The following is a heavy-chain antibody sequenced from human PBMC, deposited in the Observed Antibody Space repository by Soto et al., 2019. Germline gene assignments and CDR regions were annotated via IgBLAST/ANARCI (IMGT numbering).Heavy chain of an antibody. CDR2: ISWNSGSI. D-gene: IGHD5-12*01. CDR1: GFTFDDYA. J-gene: IGHJ3*02. CDR3: AKASGYAMIDI. Sequence: EVQLVESGGGLVQPGRSLRLSCAASGFTFDDYAMHWVRQAPGKGLEWVSGISWNSGSIGYADSVKGRFTISRDNAKNSLYLQMNSLRAEDTALYYCAKASGYAMIDIWSQGTMVTVSS. V-gene: IGHV3-9*01.